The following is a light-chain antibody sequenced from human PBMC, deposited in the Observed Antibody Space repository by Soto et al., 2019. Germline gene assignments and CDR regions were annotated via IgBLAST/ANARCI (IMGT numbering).Light chain of an antibody. CDR3: SSYTSTNTYV. CDR2: EVT. Sequence: QSALTQPASVSGSPGQSITIACTGTSTDVGGYKFVSWYQQHPMKAPRLIIYEVTKRPSGVSDRFSGSKSATTASLTISGLQAEDEADYYCSSYTSTNTYVFGTGTKLTVL. J-gene: IGLJ1*01. CDR1: STDVGGYKF. V-gene: IGLV2-14*01.